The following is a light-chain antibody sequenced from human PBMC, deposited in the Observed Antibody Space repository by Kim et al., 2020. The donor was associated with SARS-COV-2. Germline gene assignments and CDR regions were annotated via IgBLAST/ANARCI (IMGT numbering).Light chain of an antibody. J-gene: IGKJ5*01. V-gene: IGKV3-11*01. CDR1: QSVSSY. CDR2: AAF. Sequence: CPRARATPSLAASQSVSSYVAWHQPNPGQAPSPLIYAAFNPATGIPARFSGSGSGTDFTLTIRSLESEDFAVYYCNQRSNWLSITFVPGTRLEIK. CDR3: NQRSNWLSIT.